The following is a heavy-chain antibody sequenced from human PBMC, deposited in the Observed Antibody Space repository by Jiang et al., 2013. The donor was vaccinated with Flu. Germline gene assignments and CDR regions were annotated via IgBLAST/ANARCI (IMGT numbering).Heavy chain of an antibody. D-gene: IGHD3-10*01. J-gene: IGHJ4*02. CDR1: GYRLTELS. Sequence: GYRLTELSLHWVRQAPGKGLEWMGGFDPEYGKVVYAQKFQGRVTMTEDTSTHTASMEVSSLRSDDTAIYYCATGGFTGPANLDYWGQGTLVIVSS. CDR2: FDPEYGKV. V-gene: IGHV1-24*01. CDR3: ATGGFTGPANLDY.